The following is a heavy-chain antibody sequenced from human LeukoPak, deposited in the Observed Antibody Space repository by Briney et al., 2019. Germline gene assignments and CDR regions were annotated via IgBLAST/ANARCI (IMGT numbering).Heavy chain of an antibody. CDR2: TSYDGSNK. V-gene: IGHV3-30*18. Sequence: PGGSLRISCAASGFTFSSYGMHWVRQAPGKGLDWVAVTSYDGSNKYYADYVKGRFTISRDNSKNTLYLQMNSLRAEDTAVYYCAKDIYYYDSSRYFQHWGQGTLVTVSS. CDR3: AKDIYYYDSSRYFQH. CDR1: GFTFSSYG. D-gene: IGHD3-22*01. J-gene: IGHJ1*01.